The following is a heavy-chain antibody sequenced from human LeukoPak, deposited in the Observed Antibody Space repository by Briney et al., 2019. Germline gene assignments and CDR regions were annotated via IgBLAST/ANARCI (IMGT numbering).Heavy chain of an antibody. CDR1: GYTFTNYY. D-gene: IGHD1-1*01. CDR2: ISPSGGST. V-gene: IGHV1-46*01. CDR3: ARELTTGMYFFDY. J-gene: IGHJ4*02. Sequence: ASVKVSCTASGYTFTNYYMHWMRHAPGQGLEWMGIISPSGGSTSYAQKFQGRVTMTRDTSTGTVYMELSSLRSEDTAVYYCARELTTGMYFFDYWGQGTLVTVSS.